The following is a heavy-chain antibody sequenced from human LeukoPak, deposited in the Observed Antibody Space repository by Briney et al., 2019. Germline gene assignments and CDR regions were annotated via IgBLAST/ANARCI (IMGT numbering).Heavy chain of an antibody. CDR2: IYHSGST. D-gene: IGHD4-17*01. V-gene: IGHV4-30-2*05. CDR3: ARVESVNYFDY. CDR1: GASISRGGYS. J-gene: IGHJ4*02. Sequence: PSETLSLTCDVSGASISRGGYSWSWIRQPPGKGLEWIGYIYHSGSTYYNPSLKSRVTISVDTSKNQFSLKLSSVTAADTAVYYCARVESVNYFDYWGQGTLVTVSS.